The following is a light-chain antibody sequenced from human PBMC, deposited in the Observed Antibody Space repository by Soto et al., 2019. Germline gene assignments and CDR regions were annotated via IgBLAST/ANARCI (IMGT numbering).Light chain of an antibody. CDR3: GSWDSSLSAYV. Sequence: QSVLTPPPSGSAAPGQKVTISCSGSSSNIGGNSVSWYQQLPGTAPKLLIYDDNKRPSGIPDRFSGSKSGTSATLGITGFQTGDEADYYCGSWDSSLSAYVFGTGTKVTVL. CDR1: SSNIGGNS. V-gene: IGLV1-51*01. J-gene: IGLJ1*01. CDR2: DDN.